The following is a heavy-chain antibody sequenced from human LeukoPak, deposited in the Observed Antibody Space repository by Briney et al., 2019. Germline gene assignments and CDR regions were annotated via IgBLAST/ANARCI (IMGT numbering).Heavy chain of an antibody. CDR1: GGSFSGYY. CDR3: ARRGISQGYYMDV. J-gene: IGHJ6*03. D-gene: IGHD6-13*01. Sequence: SETLSLTCAVYGGSFSGYYWSWIRQPPGKGLEWIGEIYHSGSTNYNPSLKSRVTISVDKSKNQFSLRLRSVTAADTAVYYCARRGISQGYYMDVWGKGTTVTISS. CDR2: IYHSGST. V-gene: IGHV4-34*01.